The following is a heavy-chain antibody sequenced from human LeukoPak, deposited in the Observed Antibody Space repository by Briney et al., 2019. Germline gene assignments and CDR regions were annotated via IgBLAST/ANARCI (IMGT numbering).Heavy chain of an antibody. D-gene: IGHD6-19*01. V-gene: IGHV3-23*01. Sequence: GGSLRLSCAASGFTFSSNAMTWARQAPGKGLECVSAITAGGDTPYYADSVKGRFTISRDNSKNTLYLQMNSLRAEDTAVYYCAKGSRPGWYLYYFDYWGQGTLVTVSS. CDR2: ITAGGDTP. CDR3: AKGSRPGWYLYYFDY. J-gene: IGHJ4*02. CDR1: GFTFSSNA.